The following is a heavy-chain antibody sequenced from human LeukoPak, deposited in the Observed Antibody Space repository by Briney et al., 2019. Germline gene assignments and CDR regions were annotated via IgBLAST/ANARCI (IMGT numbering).Heavy chain of an antibody. CDR2: ISGTGDDT. CDR3: AKALLQQFLPFDY. CDR1: GFTFSSYA. V-gene: IGHV3-23*01. Sequence: QAGGSLRLSCAASGFTFSSYAMSWVRQAPGKGLEWVSTISGTGDDTYYADSVKGRFTFSRDNSKNTLYLQMNSLRAEDTAVYYCAKALLQQFLPFDYWGQGSLVTVSS. J-gene: IGHJ4*02. D-gene: IGHD3-22*01.